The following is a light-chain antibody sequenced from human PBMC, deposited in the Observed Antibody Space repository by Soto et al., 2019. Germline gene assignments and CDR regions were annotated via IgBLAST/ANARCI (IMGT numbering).Light chain of an antibody. V-gene: IGKV3-20*01. Sequence: EIVLTQSPATLSLSPGERATLSCRASQSVSSYLAWYQQKPGQAPRLLIYGASSRATGIPDRFTGSGSGTDFTLTISRLEPEDFAVYYCQQYDGSPRTFGQGTKVDIK. J-gene: IGKJ1*01. CDR3: QQYDGSPRT. CDR1: QSVSSY. CDR2: GAS.